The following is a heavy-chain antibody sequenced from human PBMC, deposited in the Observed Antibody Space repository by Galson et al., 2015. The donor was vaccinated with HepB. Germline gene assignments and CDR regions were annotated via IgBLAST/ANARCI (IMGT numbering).Heavy chain of an antibody. J-gene: IGHJ6*02. CDR1: GGTFSSYT. Sequence: SVKVSCKASGGTFSSYTISWVRQAPGQGLEWMGRIIPILGIANYAQKFQGRVTITADKSTSTAYMELSSLRSEDTAVYYCATTYYDFWSGYYMYYYYYYGMDVWGQGTTVTVSS. CDR3: ATTYYDFWSGYYMYYYYYYGMDV. V-gene: IGHV1-69*02. D-gene: IGHD3-3*01. CDR2: IIPILGIA.